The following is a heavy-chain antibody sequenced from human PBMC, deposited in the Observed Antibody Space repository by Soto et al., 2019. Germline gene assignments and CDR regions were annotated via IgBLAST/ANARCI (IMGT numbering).Heavy chain of an antibody. Sequence: WGSLSLSCSAPLFTLSSYGMHCVRHSLGKGLEWVAVISYDGSNKYYADSVKGRFTISRDNSKNTLYLQMNSLRAEDTAVYYCAKDLAVAGPEYFQHWGQGTLVTVSS. V-gene: IGHV3-30*18. D-gene: IGHD6-19*01. CDR2: ISYDGSNK. J-gene: IGHJ1*01. CDR1: LFTLSSYG. CDR3: AKDLAVAGPEYFQH.